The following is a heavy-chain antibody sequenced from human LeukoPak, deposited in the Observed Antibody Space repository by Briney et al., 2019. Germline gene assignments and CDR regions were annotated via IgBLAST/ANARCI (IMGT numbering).Heavy chain of an antibody. D-gene: IGHD5-12*01. V-gene: IGHV3-23*01. Sequence: GGSLRLSCAASGFTFSSYALNWVRQAPGKGLEWASAISGSGTSTYYADSVKGRFTLSRDNSKNTMYLQMNSLRAEDTAVYYCAKDGKVIVATSVAHWGQGTLVTVSS. J-gene: IGHJ4*02. CDR3: AKDGKVIVATSVAH. CDR2: ISGSGTST. CDR1: GFTFSSYA.